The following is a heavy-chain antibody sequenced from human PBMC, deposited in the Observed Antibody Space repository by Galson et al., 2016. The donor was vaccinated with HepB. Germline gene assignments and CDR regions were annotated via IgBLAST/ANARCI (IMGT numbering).Heavy chain of an antibody. CDR1: GFTFSNAW. D-gene: IGHD5-18*01. J-gene: IGHJ6*02. CDR2: VKSNTDGGTT. CDR3: TTLDTAMVTAPNSYYVLDG. V-gene: IGHV3-15*01. Sequence: SLRLSCAASGFTFSNAWMTWVRQAPGKGLEWVGRVKSNTDGGTTDYAAPVKGRFTISRDDSKNTLYLQMSSLKTEDTAVYYCTTLDTAMVTAPNSYYVLDGWVPGTTVTVSS.